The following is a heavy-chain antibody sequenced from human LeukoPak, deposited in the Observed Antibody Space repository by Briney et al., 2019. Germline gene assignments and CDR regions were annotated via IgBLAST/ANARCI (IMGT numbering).Heavy chain of an antibody. D-gene: IGHD1-26*01. CDR2: ISGSGGST. CDR1: GFTFSSYA. Sequence: GGSLRLSCAASGFTFSSYAMSWVRQAPGKRLEWVSAISGSGGSTYYADSVKGRFTISRDNSKNTLYLQMNSLRAEDTAVYYRARDSWELLPFDYWGQGTLVTVSS. J-gene: IGHJ4*02. V-gene: IGHV3-23*01. CDR3: ARDSWELLPFDY.